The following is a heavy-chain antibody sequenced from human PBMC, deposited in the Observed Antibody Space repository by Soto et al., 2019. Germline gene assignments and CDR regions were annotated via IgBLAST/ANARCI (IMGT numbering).Heavy chain of an antibody. J-gene: IGHJ6*02. CDR2: INHSGNT. V-gene: IGHV4-34*01. Sequence: QVQLQQWGAGLLKPSETLSLTCAVYGGSFNDYYWSWIRQPPGKGLEWIGEINHSGNTKYNPSLNSRVTISVDTSKNQFSLKLSSVTAADTAVYYCVRGHFGVVIIPYYYYCLDVWGQGTTVTVSS. CDR1: GGSFNDYY. D-gene: IGHD3-3*01. CDR3: VRGHFGVVIIPYYYYCLDV.